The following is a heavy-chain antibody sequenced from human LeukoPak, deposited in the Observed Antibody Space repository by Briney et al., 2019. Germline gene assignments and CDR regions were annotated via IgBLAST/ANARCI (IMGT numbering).Heavy chain of an antibody. Sequence: PGGSLRLSCADSGFSFDDYGMSWGRQALAKGVEWVSGINWNGGSTGYADSVKGRFTISRDNAKNSLYLQSNSMRAEDTALYWCARFDVGYYYYMDSSEEGSTVTVYS. CDR2: INWNGGST. CDR3: ARFDVGYYYYMDS. J-gene: IGHJ6*03. D-gene: IGHD1-26*01. CDR1: GFSFDDYG. V-gene: IGHV3-20*04.